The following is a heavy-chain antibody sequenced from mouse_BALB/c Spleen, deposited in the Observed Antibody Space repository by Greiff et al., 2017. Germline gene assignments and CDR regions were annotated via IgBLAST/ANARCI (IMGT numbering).Heavy chain of an antibody. Sequence: QVQLKQSGPELVKPGASVKISCKASGYAFSSSWMNWVKQRPGQGLEWIGRIYPGDGDTNYNGKFKGKATLTADKSSSTAYMQLSSLTSVDSAVYFCARSVLGFAYWGQGTLVTVSA. J-gene: IGHJ3*01. V-gene: IGHV1-82*01. CDR2: IYPGDGDT. CDR1: GYAFSSSW. D-gene: IGHD2-14*01. CDR3: ARSVLGFAY.